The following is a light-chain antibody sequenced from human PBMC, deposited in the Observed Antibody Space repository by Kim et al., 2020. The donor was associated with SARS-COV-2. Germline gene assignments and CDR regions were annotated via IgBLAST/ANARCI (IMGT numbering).Light chain of an antibody. Sequence: EVVMTQSPATLSVFPGERATLSCRASQSISSNLVWYQHKPGQAPRLLIYGASTRATGIPARFSGSGSGTEFTLTISSLQSEDFAVYHCQQYNNWPPWTFGQGTKVDIK. CDR1: QSISSN. J-gene: IGKJ1*01. CDR3: QQYNNWPPWT. CDR2: GAS. V-gene: IGKV3-15*01.